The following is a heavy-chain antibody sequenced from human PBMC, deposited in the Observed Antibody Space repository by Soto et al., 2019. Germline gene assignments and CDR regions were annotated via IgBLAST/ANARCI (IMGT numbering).Heavy chain of an antibody. J-gene: IGHJ5*02. D-gene: IGHD3-10*01. CDR1: GGSISSSSYY. Sequence: SETLSLTCTVSGGSISSSSYYWGWIRQPPGKGLEWIGSIYYSGSTYYNPSLKSRVTISVDTSKNQFSLKLSSVTAADTAVYYCASYYYGSGSYILGGFGPWGQGSLVT. CDR3: ASYYYGSGSYILGGFGP. V-gene: IGHV4-39*01. CDR2: IYYSGST.